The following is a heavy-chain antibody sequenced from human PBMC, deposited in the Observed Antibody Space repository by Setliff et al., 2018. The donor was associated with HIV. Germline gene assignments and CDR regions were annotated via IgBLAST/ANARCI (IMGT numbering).Heavy chain of an antibody. J-gene: IGHJ1*01. CDR2: INHSGST. Sequence: SETLSLTCAVYGGSFNGYYWSWIPQPPGKGLEWIGEINHSGSTNYNPSLKSRVTMSVDKSKNQFSLRLSSVTAADTAVYYCARARRAGSGPKYFQHWGQGTLVTVSS. CDR1: GGSFNGYY. D-gene: IGHD2-15*01. V-gene: IGHV4-34*01. CDR3: ARARRAGSGPKYFQH.